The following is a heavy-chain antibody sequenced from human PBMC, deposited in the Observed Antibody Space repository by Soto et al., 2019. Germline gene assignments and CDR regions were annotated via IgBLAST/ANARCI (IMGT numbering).Heavy chain of an antibody. J-gene: IGHJ4*02. V-gene: IGHV5-10-1*01. Sequence: GESLKISCKGSGYSFTSYWISWVRQMPGKGLEWMGRFDPSDSYTNYSPSFQGHVTISADKSISTAYLQWSSLKASDTAMYYCASILQVAAAGSDDYWGQGTLVTVSS. CDR1: GYSFTSYW. CDR2: FDPSDSYT. CDR3: ASILQVAAAGSDDY. D-gene: IGHD6-13*01.